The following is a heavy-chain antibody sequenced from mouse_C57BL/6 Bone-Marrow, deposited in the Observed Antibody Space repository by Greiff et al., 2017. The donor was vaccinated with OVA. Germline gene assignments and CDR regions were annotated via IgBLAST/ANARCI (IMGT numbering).Heavy chain of an antibody. CDR3: ANPRSYYSAMDY. J-gene: IGHJ4*01. CDR2: INPSSGYT. CDR1: GYTFTSYT. Sequence: QVQLQQSGAELARPGASVKMSCKASGYTFTSYTMHWVKQRPGQGLEWIGYINPSSGYTKYNQKFKDKATLTADKSSSTAYMQLSSLTSEDTAVYYCANPRSYYSAMDYWDQGTSVTVSS. V-gene: IGHV1-4*01.